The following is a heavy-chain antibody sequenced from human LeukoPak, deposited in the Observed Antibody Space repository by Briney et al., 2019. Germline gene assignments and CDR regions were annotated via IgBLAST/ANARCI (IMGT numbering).Heavy chain of an antibody. CDR1: GFTFTNYG. Sequence: PGGSLRLSCAASGFTFTNYGMHWVRQAPGKGLEWVALITYDGYYKYYSDSVKGRFTISCDTSKNTLYLQMNSLRAEDTAVYYCARDLSPVVRASPMGYWGQGTPVTVSS. D-gene: IGHD3-10*01. V-gene: IGHV3-30*03. J-gene: IGHJ4*02. CDR3: ARDLSPVVRASPMGY. CDR2: ITYDGYYK.